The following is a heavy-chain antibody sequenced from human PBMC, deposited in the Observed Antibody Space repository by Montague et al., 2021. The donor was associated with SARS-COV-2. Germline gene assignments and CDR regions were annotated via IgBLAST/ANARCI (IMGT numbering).Heavy chain of an antibody. D-gene: IGHD2-21*02. Sequence: CAISGDSVSSNIATWNWIRQSPSEGLEWLGRTYYRSKWYNDYAVSVKSRVIINPDTSNNRISLQLNSVTPEDTAVYYCARAYCGGDCDFYWYFDLWGRGTLVTVSS. CDR3: ARAYCGGDCDFYWYFDL. J-gene: IGHJ2*01. CDR2: TYYRSKWYN. CDR1: GDSVSSNIAT. V-gene: IGHV6-1*01.